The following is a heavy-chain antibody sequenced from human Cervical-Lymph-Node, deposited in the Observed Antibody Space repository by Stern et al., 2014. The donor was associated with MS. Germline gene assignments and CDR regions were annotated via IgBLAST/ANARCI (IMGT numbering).Heavy chain of an antibody. CDR1: GGSISNTNW. CDR3: ARVHSGYNWFDY. Sequence: QVQLQESGPGLVKPSGTLSLTCAVSGGSISNTNWWGWVRQTPGMGLEWIGEIYHSGTTNFSPSLKSRVTMSVEKSKTQSSLELKSVTAADTAVYYCARVHSGYNWFDYWGQGTLVTVSS. J-gene: IGHJ4*02. CDR2: IYHSGTT. V-gene: IGHV4-4*02. D-gene: IGHD5-12*01.